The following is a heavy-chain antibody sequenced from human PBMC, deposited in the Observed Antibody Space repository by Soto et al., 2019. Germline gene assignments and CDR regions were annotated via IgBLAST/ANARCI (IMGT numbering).Heavy chain of an antibody. D-gene: IGHD6-19*01. CDR1: GDSVSSNTAA. V-gene: IGHV6-1*01. CDR3: ARGVAGSGFDL. Sequence: PTLSPTCAISGDSVSSNTAAWNWIRSSPSRGLEWLGRTYYRSNWRHDYAVSVKSRITVNPDTSKNHFSLQLNSVTPDDTAVYYCARGVAGSGFDLWGQGTLVTVSS. CDR2: TYYRSNWRH. J-gene: IGHJ4*02.